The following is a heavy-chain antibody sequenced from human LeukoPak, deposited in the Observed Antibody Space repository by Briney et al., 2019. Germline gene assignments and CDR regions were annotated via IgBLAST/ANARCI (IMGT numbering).Heavy chain of an antibody. CDR2: IIPIFGTA. J-gene: IGHJ3*02. Sequence: SVKVSCKASGGTFSSYAISWVRQAPGQGLEWMGGIIPIFGTANYAQKFQGRVTITADESTSTAYMELSSLRSEDTAVYYCAKYCSSTSGYNAFDIWGPGTMVTVSS. D-gene: IGHD2-2*02. CDR1: GGTFSSYA. V-gene: IGHV1-69*01. CDR3: AKYCSSTSGYNAFDI.